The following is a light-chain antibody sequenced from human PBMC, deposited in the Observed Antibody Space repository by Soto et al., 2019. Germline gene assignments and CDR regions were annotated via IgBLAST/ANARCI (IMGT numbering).Light chain of an antibody. CDR1: QTISGW. J-gene: IGKJ1*01. CDR2: DAS. V-gene: IGKV1-5*01. Sequence: DIQMTQSPSTPSASVGDGVTITCRASQTISGWLAWYQQRPGKAPKLLISDASSLRSGVPSRFSGSGSGTEFTLTISSLQPDDFGSYYCQQYKSYPWTFGHGTTVEV. CDR3: QQYKSYPWT.